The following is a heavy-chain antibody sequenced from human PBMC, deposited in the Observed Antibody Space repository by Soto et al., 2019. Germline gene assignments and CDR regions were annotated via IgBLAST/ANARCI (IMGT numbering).Heavy chain of an antibody. Sequence: PSETLSLTCTVSGGSISSYYWSWIRQPPGKGLEWIGYIYYSGSTNYNPSLKSRVTISVDTSKNQFSLKLSSVTAADTAVYYCATHRPSITGTLDFWGQGTLVTFSS. CDR3: ATHRPSITGTLDF. V-gene: IGHV4-59*01. J-gene: IGHJ4*02. CDR2: IYYSGST. CDR1: GGSISSYY. D-gene: IGHD1-7*01.